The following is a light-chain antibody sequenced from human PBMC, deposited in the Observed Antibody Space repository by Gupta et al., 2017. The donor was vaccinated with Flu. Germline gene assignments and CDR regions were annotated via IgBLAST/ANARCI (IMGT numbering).Light chain of an antibody. CDR2: KAS. Sequence: ASVGDRVTITCRASQSISSWLAWYQQKPGKAPKLLIYKASSLESGVPSRFNGSGSGTEFTLTISSLQPDDFATYYCQQYNSYSWTFGQGTKVEIK. CDR3: QQYNSYSWT. J-gene: IGKJ1*01. CDR1: QSISSW. V-gene: IGKV1-5*03.